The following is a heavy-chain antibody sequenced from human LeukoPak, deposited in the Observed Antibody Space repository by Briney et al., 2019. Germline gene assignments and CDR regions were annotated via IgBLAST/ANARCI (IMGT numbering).Heavy chain of an antibody. CDR3: ARSLPQWLAPREYWFDP. J-gene: IGHJ5*02. Sequence: SETLSLTCGVFGGSFSGYYWSWIRQAPGKGLEWIGEINQYGSTKYNPSLRSRVTLSVDTSKKQFSLNLTSVTAADSAVYYCARSLPQWLAPREYWFDPWGQGTLATVSS. CDR1: GGSFSGYY. D-gene: IGHD6-19*01. CDR2: INQYGST. V-gene: IGHV4-34*01.